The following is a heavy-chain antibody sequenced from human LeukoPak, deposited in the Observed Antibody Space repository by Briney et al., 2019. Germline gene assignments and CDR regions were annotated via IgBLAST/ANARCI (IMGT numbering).Heavy chain of an antibody. D-gene: IGHD2-2*02. V-gene: IGHV5-51*01. CDR3: ARHYCSSTSCYIDY. J-gene: IGHJ4*02. CDR1: GSRFTSYW. Sequence: GGALQISCKGSGSRFTSYWIGWGRQLPGKGLEGMGIIYPGDSDTRYGPSFQGQVTISADKSISTAYLQWSSLKASDTAMYYCARHYCSSTSCYIDYWGQGTLVTVSS. CDR2: IYPGDSDT.